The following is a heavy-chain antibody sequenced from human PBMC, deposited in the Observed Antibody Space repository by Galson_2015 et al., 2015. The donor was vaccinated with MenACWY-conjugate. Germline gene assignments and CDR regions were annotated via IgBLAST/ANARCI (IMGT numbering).Heavy chain of an antibody. CDR1: GFTFSSSA. CDR3: AKAYTVVVPNAAYDC. Sequence: SLRLSCAASGFTFSSSAMSWVRQAPGKGLEWVSAISGSGGSTYYADSVKGRFTISRDNSKNTLYLQMDSLRAEDTAMYYCAKAYTVVVPNAAYDCWGHGALLAVSS. J-gene: IGHJ4*01. D-gene: IGHD2-2*01. CDR2: ISGSGGST. V-gene: IGHV3-23*01.